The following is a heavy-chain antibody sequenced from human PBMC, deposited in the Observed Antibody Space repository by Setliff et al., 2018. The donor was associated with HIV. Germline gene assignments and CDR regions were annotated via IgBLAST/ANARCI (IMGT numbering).Heavy chain of an antibody. CDR3: ARLHYDSRGYYHPY. CDR2: IYYSGPT. J-gene: IGHJ4*02. Sequence: KPSETLSLTCTVSGSLTSYYWSWIRQSPGKGLEWIGYIYYSGPTNYNPSLKSRVTISVDASRNQFYLKLSSVTAADTAVYYCARLHYDSRGYYHPYWGQGALVTVSS. V-gene: IGHV4-59*01. CDR1: GSLTSYY. D-gene: IGHD3-22*01.